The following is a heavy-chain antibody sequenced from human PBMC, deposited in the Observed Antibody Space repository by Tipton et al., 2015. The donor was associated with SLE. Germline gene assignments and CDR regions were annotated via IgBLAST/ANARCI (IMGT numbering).Heavy chain of an antibody. CDR2: INQSEST. V-gene: IGHV4-59*12. Sequence: GLVKPSETLSLTCTVSGGSISSYYWSWIRQPPGKGLEWIGEINQSESTNYNPSLKSRVTISVDKSKNQFSLKLSSVTAADTAVYYCARGGKTTVIDYWGQGTLVTVSS. J-gene: IGHJ4*02. D-gene: IGHD4-17*01. CDR1: GGSISSYY. CDR3: ARGGKTTVIDY.